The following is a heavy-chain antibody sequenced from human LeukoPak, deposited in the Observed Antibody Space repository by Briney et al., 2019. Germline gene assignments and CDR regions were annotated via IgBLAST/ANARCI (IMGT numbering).Heavy chain of an antibody. CDR1: GFTFGDHS. J-gene: IGHJ4*02. CDR2: IRSKAYGGTA. CDR3: STEIRYFDWFQADY. Sequence: PGRSQRLSCSASGFTFGDHSMSWFRQAPGKALEWVGFIRSKAYGGTAEYAASVKGRFTISRDDSESIAYLQMDSLKTEDTAVYYCSTEIRYFDWFQADYWGQGTLVTVSS. D-gene: IGHD3-9*01. V-gene: IGHV3-49*03.